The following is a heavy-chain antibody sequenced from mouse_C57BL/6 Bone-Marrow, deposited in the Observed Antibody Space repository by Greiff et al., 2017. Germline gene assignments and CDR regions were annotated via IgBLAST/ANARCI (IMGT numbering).Heavy chain of an antibody. V-gene: IGHV3-6*01. J-gene: IGHJ3*01. D-gene: IGHD1-1*01. Sequence: EVQLQQSGPGLVKPSQSLSLTCSVTGYSITSGYYWNWIRQFPGNKLEWMGYISYDGSTNYNPSLKNRISITRDTSKNQFFLKLNSVTTEDTASYYCARDLLLRESWFAYWGQGTLVTVSA. CDR1: GYSITSGYY. CDR2: ISYDGST. CDR3: ARDLLLRESWFAY.